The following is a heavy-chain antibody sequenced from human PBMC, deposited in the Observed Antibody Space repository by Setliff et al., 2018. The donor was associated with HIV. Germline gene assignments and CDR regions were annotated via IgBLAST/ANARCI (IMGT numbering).Heavy chain of an antibody. Sequence: PSETLSLTCAVYGGSFSGYYWSWIRQPPGKGLEWIGEINHSGSTNYNPSLKSRVTISVDTSKNQFSLKLSSVTAADTAVYYCARQKRGVDAFDIWGQGTMVTVSS. D-gene: IGHD3-10*01. CDR3: ARQKRGVDAFDI. CDR2: INHSGST. V-gene: IGHV4-34*01. J-gene: IGHJ3*02. CDR1: GGSFSGYY.